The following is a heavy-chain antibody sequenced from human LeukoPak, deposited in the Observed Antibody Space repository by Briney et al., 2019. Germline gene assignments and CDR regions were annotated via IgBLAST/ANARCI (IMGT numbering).Heavy chain of an antibody. D-gene: IGHD7-27*01. CDR3: ARGATGVRD. Sequence: GGSLRLSCAASGFSFSSYGMQSARQAPGEGLEWVAVIWYDGSNKYYADSVKCRFTISRDNSKNTLYLQMNSLRAEDTAVYYCARGATGVRDWGQGTLVTVSS. J-gene: IGHJ4*02. CDR2: IWYDGSNK. CDR1: GFSFSSYG. V-gene: IGHV3-33*01.